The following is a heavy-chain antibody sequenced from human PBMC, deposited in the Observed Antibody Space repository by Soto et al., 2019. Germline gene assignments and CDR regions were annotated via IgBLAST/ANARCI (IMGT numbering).Heavy chain of an antibody. V-gene: IGHV1-69*01. CDR2: IIPIFGTP. J-gene: IGHJ4*02. CDR3: SRQHCSGGSCYSGRYYFDY. D-gene: IGHD2-15*01. Sequence: QVPLVQSGAEMKKPGSSMKVSCKASGGTFSSDGINWVRQAPGQGLEWMGGIIPIFGTPNYAQKFRGRITITADGSLSTAYMELSGLRSDDTAVYFCSRQHCSGGSCYSGRYYFDYWGQGTLVTVSS. CDR1: GGTFSSDG.